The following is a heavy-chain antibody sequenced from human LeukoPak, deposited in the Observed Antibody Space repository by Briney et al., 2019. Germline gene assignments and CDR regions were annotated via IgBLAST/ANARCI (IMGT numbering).Heavy chain of an antibody. D-gene: IGHD6-6*01. V-gene: IGHV4-39*01. Sequence: SETLSLTCTVSGVSISSSNSYWGWIRQPPGKGLEWIGSIYYSGNTYYNASLKSQVSISIDTSKNQFSLRLTSVTAADTAVYYCARGKSYSSSSYYYYYMDVWGKGTTVTVSS. J-gene: IGHJ6*03. CDR1: GVSISSSNSY. CDR2: IYYSGNT. CDR3: ARGKSYSSSSYYYYYMDV.